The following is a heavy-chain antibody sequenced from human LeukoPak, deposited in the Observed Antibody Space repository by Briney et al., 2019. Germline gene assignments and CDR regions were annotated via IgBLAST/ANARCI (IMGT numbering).Heavy chain of an antibody. D-gene: IGHD5-24*01. CDR2: IYGGGNI. J-gene: IGHJ4*02. CDR3: ARGAGYNYPYYFDY. Sequence: GGSLRLSCAASGFTVSSNYMNWVRQAPGKGLEWVSVIYGGGNIYYADSVKGRFTISRDNSKNTLYLQMNNLRAEDTAVYYCARGAGYNYPYYFDYWGQGTLVTVSS. V-gene: IGHV3-53*01. CDR1: GFTVSSNY.